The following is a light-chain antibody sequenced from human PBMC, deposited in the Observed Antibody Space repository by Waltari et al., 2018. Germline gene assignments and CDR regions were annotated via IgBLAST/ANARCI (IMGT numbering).Light chain of an antibody. CDR1: SSDIGGYNH. Sequence: QSALTQPASVSGSPGQSIPISCTGTSSDIGGYNHVSWYQQNPGKAPKLMIYDVSTRPSGVSNRFSGSKSGNTASLTISGLQAEDEVDYYCSSYTSSSTVVFGGGTKLTVL. CDR2: DVS. J-gene: IGLJ2*01. V-gene: IGLV2-14*03. CDR3: SSYTSSSTVV.